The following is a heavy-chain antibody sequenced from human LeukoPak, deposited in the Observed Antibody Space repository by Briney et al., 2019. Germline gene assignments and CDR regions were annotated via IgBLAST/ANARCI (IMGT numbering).Heavy chain of an antibody. CDR3: ARDGGVYCGGDCYFSS. Sequence: PGGSLRLSCVASGFTFSSYSMNWVRQAPGKGLEWVSSISSSSSYIYYADSVKGRFTISRDNAKNSLYLQMNSLRAEDTAVYYCARDGGVYCGGDCYFSSWGQGTLVTVSS. CDR2: ISSSSSYI. J-gene: IGHJ4*02. V-gene: IGHV3-21*01. CDR1: GFTFSSYS. D-gene: IGHD2-21*02.